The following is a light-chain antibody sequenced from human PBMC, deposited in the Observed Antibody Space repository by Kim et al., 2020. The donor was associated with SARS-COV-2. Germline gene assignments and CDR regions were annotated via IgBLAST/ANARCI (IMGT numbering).Light chain of an antibody. CDR2: AAS. Sequence: DILMTQSPSSLSASVGDSVTITCRASQDIRHYVAWYQQKPGTVPKLLMYAASTLQLGVPSRFGGSGSGTAFSLTISSLQPEDAATYYCQQYNGAPWTFGQGTKVDIK. CDR1: QDIRHY. V-gene: IGKV1-27*01. J-gene: IGKJ1*01. CDR3: QQYNGAPWT.